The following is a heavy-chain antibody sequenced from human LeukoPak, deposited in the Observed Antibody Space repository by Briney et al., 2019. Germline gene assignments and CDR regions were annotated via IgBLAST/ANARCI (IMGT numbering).Heavy chain of an antibody. V-gene: IGHV3-11*03. J-gene: IGHJ5*02. CDR1: GFIFSDYY. CDR2: IDGSSSRT. D-gene: IGHD4-11*01. CDR3: ARRGTDYCTSSSCHPNWFAP. Sequence: GGSLRLSCAASGFIFSDYYMSWMRQAPGKGLEWLSYIDGSSSRTNYADSVKGRFTISRDNVKNSLYLQMNSLRAEDTAVYFWARRGTDYCTSSSCHPNWFAPWGQGTQVTVSS.